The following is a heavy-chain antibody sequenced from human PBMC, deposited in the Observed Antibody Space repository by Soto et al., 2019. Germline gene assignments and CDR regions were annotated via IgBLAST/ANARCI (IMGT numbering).Heavy chain of an antibody. D-gene: IGHD2-21*02. CDR1: GYTLTDDY. Sequence: GAFARVSCTVSGYTLTDDYLRWVRQAPGQGLEWMGWINPHNGNTNYAQKFLGRGSMTRDSSTSTAYMELLGLTSDDTATYYCERAAYCGHDCVSYGMYVWGQGTTVTLSS. J-gene: IGHJ6*02. CDR2: INPHNGNT. CDR3: ERAAYCGHDCVSYGMYV. V-gene: IGHV1-2*02.